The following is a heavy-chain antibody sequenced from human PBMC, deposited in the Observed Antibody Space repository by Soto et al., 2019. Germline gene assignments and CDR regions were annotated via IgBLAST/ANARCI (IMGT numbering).Heavy chain of an antibody. J-gene: IGHJ6*02. Sequence: QVQLQESGPGLVKPSETLSLTCTVSGGSISSYYWSWIRQPPGKGLEWIGYIYYSGSTNYNPSLKSRVTISGDTSKNQFSLKLSAVTAADTDVYYCARVWFGELSYYYYYGMDVWGQGTTVTVSS. CDR2: IYYSGST. D-gene: IGHD3-10*01. V-gene: IGHV4-59*08. CDR3: ARVWFGELSYYYYYGMDV. CDR1: GGSISSYY.